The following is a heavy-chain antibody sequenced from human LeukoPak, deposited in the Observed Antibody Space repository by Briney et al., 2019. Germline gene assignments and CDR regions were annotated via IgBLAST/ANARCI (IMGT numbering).Heavy chain of an antibody. CDR3: ARHSLRDGYKDY. J-gene: IGHJ4*02. D-gene: IGHD5-24*01. V-gene: IGHV5-51*01. CDR1: GYRFTTYW. Sequence: GESLQISCKGSGYRFTTYWIAWVRPMPGKALEWMGTIYPADSDTTYSPSFQGQVTISADKSISTAYLQWSSLKASDTAMYYCARHSLRDGYKDYWGQGTLVTVSS. CDR2: IYPADSDT.